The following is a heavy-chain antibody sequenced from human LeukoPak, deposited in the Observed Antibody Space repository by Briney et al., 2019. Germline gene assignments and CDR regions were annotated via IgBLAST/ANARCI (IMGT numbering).Heavy chain of an antibody. D-gene: IGHD3-3*01. CDR3: ARGSDFWSADY. CDR2: IYYSEST. V-gene: IGHV4-31*03. Sequence: SQTLSLTCTVSGGSISSGGYYWSWIRQHPGKGLEWIVYIYYSESTYYNPSLKSRVSTSVDTSKNQFSLRLSSVTAADTAVYYCARGSDFWSADYWGQGTLVTVSS. J-gene: IGHJ4*02. CDR1: GGSISSGGYY.